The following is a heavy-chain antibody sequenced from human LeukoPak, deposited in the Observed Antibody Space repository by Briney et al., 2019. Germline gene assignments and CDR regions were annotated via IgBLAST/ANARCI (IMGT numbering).Heavy chain of an antibody. CDR2: INSDGSEG. CDR3: ARSSYSSSSNV. D-gene: IGHD6-6*01. Sequence: GGSLRLSCAVSGFTFSGFWMSWSRQAPGKGLEWVASINSDGSEGYYADVVKGRFTISRDNAKNLLYLQINSLRAEDTAVYYCARSSYSSSSNVWGQGTMVTVSS. J-gene: IGHJ3*01. CDR1: GFTFSGFW. V-gene: IGHV3-7*03.